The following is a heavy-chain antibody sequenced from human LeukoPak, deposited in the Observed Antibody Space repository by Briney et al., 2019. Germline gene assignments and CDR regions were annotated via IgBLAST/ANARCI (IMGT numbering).Heavy chain of an antibody. V-gene: IGHV1-2*02. Sequence: GASVKVSCKASGYTFTGYYMHWVRQAPGQGLEWMGWINPNSGGTNYAQKFQGRVTMTRDTSISTAYMELSRLRSDDTAVYYCARAGQYCSGGSCTYYYYYMDVWGKGTTVTVSS. D-gene: IGHD2-15*01. CDR2: INPNSGGT. CDR1: GYTFTGYY. J-gene: IGHJ6*03. CDR3: ARAGQYCSGGSCTYYYYYMDV.